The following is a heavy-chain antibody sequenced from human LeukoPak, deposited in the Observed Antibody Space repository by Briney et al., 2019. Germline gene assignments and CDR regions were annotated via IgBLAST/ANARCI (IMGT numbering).Heavy chain of an antibody. Sequence: GGSLRLXCAASGFTFSSYSMNWVRQAPGKGLEWVSVIYSGGSTYYADSVKGRFTISRDNSKNTLYLQMNSLRAEDTAVYYCAREATNAYSGSYWAFDIWGQGTMVTVSS. D-gene: IGHD1-26*01. CDR1: GFTFSSYS. CDR3: AREATNAYSGSYWAFDI. J-gene: IGHJ3*02. V-gene: IGHV3-53*01. CDR2: IYSGGST.